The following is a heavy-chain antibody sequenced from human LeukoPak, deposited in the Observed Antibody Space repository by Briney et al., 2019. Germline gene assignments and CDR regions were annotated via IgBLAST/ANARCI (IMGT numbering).Heavy chain of an antibody. CDR2: INHSGST. D-gene: IGHD4-17*01. V-gene: IGHV4-34*01. J-gene: IGHJ4*02. Sequence: PSETLSLTCAVYGGSFSGYYWSWIRQPPGKGLEWIGEINHSGSTNYNPSLKSRVTISVDTSKNQFYLKLSSVTAADTAVYYCESTDDYGDSRGDYWGQGTLVTVFS. CDR3: ESTDDYGDSRGDY. CDR1: GGSFSGYY.